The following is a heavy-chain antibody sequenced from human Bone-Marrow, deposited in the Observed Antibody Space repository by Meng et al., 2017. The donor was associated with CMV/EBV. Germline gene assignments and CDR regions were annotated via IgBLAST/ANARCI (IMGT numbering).Heavy chain of an antibody. V-gene: IGHV4-61*01. CDR1: GASLSSRNYY. CDR3: ARGVGATPLDF. J-gene: IGHJ6*02. D-gene: IGHD1-26*01. Sequence: SETLSLTCTVSGASLSSRNYYWSWIRQPPGKGLEWIGYIYYIETTNYNPSLKSRVTISVDTSKSQFSLKLNSVTSADTAVYYCARGVGATPLDFWGQGTTVTVSS. CDR2: IYYIETT.